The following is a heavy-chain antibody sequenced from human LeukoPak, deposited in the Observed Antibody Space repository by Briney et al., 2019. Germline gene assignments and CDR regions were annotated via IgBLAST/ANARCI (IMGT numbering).Heavy chain of an antibody. CDR3: AKETEDATVIREPLYYFDY. J-gene: IGHJ4*02. CDR2: IRYDGSNK. D-gene: IGHD4-11*01. CDR1: GFTFSSYG. Sequence: GGSLRLSCAASGFTFSSYGTHWVRQAPGKGLEWVAFIRYDGSNKYYAGSVKGRFTISRDNSKNTLYLQMNSLRAEDTAVYYCAKETEDATVIREPLYYFDYWGQGTLVTVSS. V-gene: IGHV3-30*02.